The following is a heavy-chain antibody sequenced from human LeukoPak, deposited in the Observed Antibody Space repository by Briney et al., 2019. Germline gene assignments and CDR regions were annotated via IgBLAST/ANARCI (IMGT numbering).Heavy chain of an antibody. CDR1: GFTFSSYS. CDR2: ISSSSYI. V-gene: IGHV3-21*01. CDR3: VRDSSGYYGGGLFDY. J-gene: IGHJ4*02. D-gene: IGHD3-22*01. Sequence: GGSLRLSCAASGFTFSSYSMNWVRQAPGKGLEWVSSISSSSYIYYADSVKGRFTISRDYAKNSLYLQMNSLRAEDTAVYYCVRDSSGYYGGGLFDYWGQGTLVTVSS.